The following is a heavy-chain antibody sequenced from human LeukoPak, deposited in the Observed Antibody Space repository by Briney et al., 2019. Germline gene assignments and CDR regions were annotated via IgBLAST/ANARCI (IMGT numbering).Heavy chain of an antibody. D-gene: IGHD1-26*01. V-gene: IGHV1-69*01. CDR1: GGTFSSYG. Sequence: VASVNVSCKASGGTFSSYGISWVRQAPGQGLEWMGGIMPFFGTANYVPNFQGRVTITADESTSTAYMELSSLRSEDTAVYYCARVAVGAYHSYCAMDVWGQGTTVTVSS. J-gene: IGHJ6*02. CDR2: IMPFFGTA. CDR3: ARVAVGAYHSYCAMDV.